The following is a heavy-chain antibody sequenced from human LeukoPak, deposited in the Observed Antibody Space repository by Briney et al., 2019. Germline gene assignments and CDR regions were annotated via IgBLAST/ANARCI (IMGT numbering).Heavy chain of an antibody. CDR3: ARAGVAVAGSWWFDP. Sequence: PSETLSLTCTVSGGSVSSGSYYWSWIRQPPGKGLEWIGYIYYSGSTNYNPSLKSRVTISVDTSKNQFSLKLSSVTAADTAVYYCARAGVAVAGSWWFDPWGQGTLVTVSS. J-gene: IGHJ5*02. CDR2: IYYSGST. V-gene: IGHV4-61*01. D-gene: IGHD6-19*01. CDR1: GGSVSSGSYY.